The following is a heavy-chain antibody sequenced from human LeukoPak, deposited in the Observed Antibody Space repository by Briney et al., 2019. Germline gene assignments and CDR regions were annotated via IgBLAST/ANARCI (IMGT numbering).Heavy chain of an antibody. CDR3: ARVRYCSTNRCYDREFDN. D-gene: IGHD2-2*01. V-gene: IGHV4-59*01. CDR1: GGSITDYY. Sequence: SETLSLTCTVSGGSITDYYWSWIRQPPGKGLEWIGYIHSRGSTNYNPSLKSRVTISVDTSKKQFSLKLNSVTAADTAVYYCARVRYCSTNRCYDREFDNWGQGTLVTVSS. J-gene: IGHJ4*02. CDR2: IHSRGST.